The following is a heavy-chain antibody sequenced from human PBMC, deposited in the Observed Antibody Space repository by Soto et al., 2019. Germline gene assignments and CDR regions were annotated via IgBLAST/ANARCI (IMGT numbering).Heavy chain of an antibody. CDR1: GDRFSTYA. V-gene: IGHV1-69*01. CDR2: IITFYGAA. CDR3: ARGGKERFRGTGMDV. D-gene: IGHD1-1*01. J-gene: IGHJ6*02. Sequence: QVQLVQSGAEVRKPGSSVRVSCKASGDRFSTYAINWVRQAPGQGLEWLGGIITFYGAAMYAQKFQGRVTITADELTTTAYMELSSLTSEDTAVYFCARGGKERFRGTGMDVWGQGTTVTVSS.